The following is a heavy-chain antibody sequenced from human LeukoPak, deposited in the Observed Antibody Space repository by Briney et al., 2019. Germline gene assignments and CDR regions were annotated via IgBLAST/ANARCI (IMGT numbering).Heavy chain of an antibody. V-gene: IGHV1-8*01. CDR2: MNPNSGNT. CDR1: GYTFTSYD. CDR3: AREGPIVATTYYYGMDV. Sequence: ASVKVSCKASGYTFTSYDINWVRQATGQGLEWMGWMNPNSGNTGYAQKFQGRVTITADESTSTAYMELSSLRSEDTGVYYCAREGPIVATTYYYGMDVWGQGTTVTVSS. D-gene: IGHD5-12*01. J-gene: IGHJ6*02.